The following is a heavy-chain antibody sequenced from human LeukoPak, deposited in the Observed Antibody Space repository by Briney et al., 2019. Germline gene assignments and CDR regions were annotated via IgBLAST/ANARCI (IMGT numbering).Heavy chain of an antibody. J-gene: IGHJ4*02. CDR3: AGGGWYYYDSSGYAPFDY. V-gene: IGHV3-53*01. CDR1: GFTVSSNY. Sequence: GGSLRLSCAASGFTVSSNYMSWVRQAPGKGLEWVSVIYSGGSTYYADSVKGRFTISRDNSKNTLYLQMNSLRAEDTAVYYCAGGGWYYYDSSGYAPFDYWGQGTLVTVSS. D-gene: IGHD3-22*01. CDR2: IYSGGST.